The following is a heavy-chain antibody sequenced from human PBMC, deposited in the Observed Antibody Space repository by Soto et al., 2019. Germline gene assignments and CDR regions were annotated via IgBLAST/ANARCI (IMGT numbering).Heavy chain of an antibody. CDR1: GGSINSGDYY. Sequence: SETLSLTCTVSGGSINSGDYYWSWIHQPPGKGLEWIGYIYYSGSTYYNPSLKSRVTISVDTSKNQFSLKLSSVTAADTAVYNCARVGGFGATTIDYWGQGTLVTVSS. D-gene: IGHD3-10*01. V-gene: IGHV4-30-4*01. J-gene: IGHJ4*02. CDR2: IYYSGST. CDR3: ARVGGFGATTIDY.